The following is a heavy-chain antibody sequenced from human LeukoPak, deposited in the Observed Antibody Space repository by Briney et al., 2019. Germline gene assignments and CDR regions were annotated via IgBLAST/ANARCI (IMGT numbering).Heavy chain of an antibody. Sequence: GGSLRLSCAASGFTFSDYSMNWVRQAPGKGLEDLSYINSDGKTTWYADSVKGRFTASRDNAKNSLYLQMNSLRAEDTAVYYCARVGATVVTPDYFDYWGQGTLVTVSS. J-gene: IGHJ4*02. D-gene: IGHD4-23*01. CDR1: GFTFSDYS. CDR2: INSDGKTT. CDR3: ARVGATVVTPDYFDY. V-gene: IGHV3-48*01.